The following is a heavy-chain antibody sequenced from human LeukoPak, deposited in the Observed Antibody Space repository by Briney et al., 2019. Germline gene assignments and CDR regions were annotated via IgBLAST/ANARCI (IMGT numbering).Heavy chain of an antibody. D-gene: IGHD6-19*01. CDR3: ARFERAIAVAGPSPFQH. CDR1: GYTFTSYY. CDR2: INPSGGST. J-gene: IGHJ1*01. Sequence: GASVKVSCKASGYTFTSYYMHWVRQAPGQGLEWMGIINPSGGSTSYAQKFQGRVTMTRDTSTSTVYMELSSLRSEDTAVYYCARFERAIAVAGPSPFQHWGQGTLVTVSS. V-gene: IGHV1-46*01.